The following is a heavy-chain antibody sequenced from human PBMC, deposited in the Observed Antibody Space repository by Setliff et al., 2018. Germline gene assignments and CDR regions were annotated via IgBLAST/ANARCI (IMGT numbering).Heavy chain of an antibody. D-gene: IGHD2-15*01. Sequence: GGSLRLSCAASGFTLSTYRMHCVRQAPCKGLEWVAVIWDDGGNKYHADSVKGRFAISRDNSKNTLYLQMNSLRPDDTAVYYCARTCSGSGCYAGLESWGQGTPVTVS. V-gene: IGHV3-33*08. J-gene: IGHJ4*02. CDR2: IWDDGGNK. CDR1: GFTLSTYR. CDR3: ARTCSGSGCYAGLES.